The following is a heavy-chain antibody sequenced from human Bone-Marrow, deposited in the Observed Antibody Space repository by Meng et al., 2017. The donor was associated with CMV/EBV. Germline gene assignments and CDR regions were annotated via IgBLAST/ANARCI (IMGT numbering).Heavy chain of an antibody. CDR2: IYYSGST. V-gene: IGHV4-4*02. Sequence: SETLSLTCAVSGGSISSSNWRSWVRQPPGKGLEWIGYIYYSGSTNYNPSLKSRVTISVDTSKNQFSLKLSSVTAADTAVYYCARAPYCGGDCNWDGWYFDLWGRGTMVTVSS. CDR3: ARAPYCGGDCNWDGWYFDL. D-gene: IGHD2-21*01. J-gene: IGHJ2*01. CDR1: GGSISSSNW.